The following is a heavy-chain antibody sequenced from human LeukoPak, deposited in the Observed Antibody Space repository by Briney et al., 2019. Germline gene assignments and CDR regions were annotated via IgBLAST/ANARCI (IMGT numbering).Heavy chain of an antibody. CDR1: GYTFTGYY. J-gene: IGHJ4*02. CDR2: INPNSGGT. D-gene: IGHD3-22*01. Sequence: ASVKVSCXASGYTFTGYYMHWVRQARGQGLEWMGRINPNSGGTNYAQKFQGRVTMTRDTSISTPYMELSRLRSDDTAVYYCARGTPYDSSGYYPDYWGQGTLVTVSS. CDR3: ARGTPYDSSGYYPDY. V-gene: IGHV1-2*06.